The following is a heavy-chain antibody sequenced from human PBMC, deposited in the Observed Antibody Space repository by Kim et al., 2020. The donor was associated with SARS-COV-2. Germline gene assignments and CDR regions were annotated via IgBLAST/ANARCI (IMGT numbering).Heavy chain of an antibody. CDR3: ARVIRAVAGKRAFDY. CDR2: INHSGST. CDR1: GGSFSGYY. V-gene: IGHV4-34*01. D-gene: IGHD6-19*01. J-gene: IGHJ4*02. Sequence: SETLSLTCAVYGGSFSGYYWSWIRQPPGKGLEWIGEINHSGSTNYNPSLKSRVTISVDTSKNQFSLKLSSVTAADTAVYYCARVIRAVAGKRAFDYWGQGPLVTVSS.